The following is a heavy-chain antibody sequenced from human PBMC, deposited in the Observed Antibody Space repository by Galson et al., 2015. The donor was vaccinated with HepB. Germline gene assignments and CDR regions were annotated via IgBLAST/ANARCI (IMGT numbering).Heavy chain of an antibody. V-gene: IGHV3-11*06. D-gene: IGHD6-19*01. CDR2: ISSSSSYT. CDR3: AREYSSGWHDYYYYYGMDV. CDR1: GFTFSDYY. J-gene: IGHJ6*02. Sequence: SLRLSCAACGFTFSDYYMSWIRQAPGKGLEWVSYISSSSSYTNYADSVKGRFTISRDNAKNSLYLQMNSLRAEDTAVYYCAREYSSGWHDYYYYYGMDVWGQGTTVTVSS.